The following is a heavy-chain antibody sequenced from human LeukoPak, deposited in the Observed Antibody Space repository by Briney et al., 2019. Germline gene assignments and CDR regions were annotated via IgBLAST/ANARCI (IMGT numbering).Heavy chain of an antibody. V-gene: IGHV7-4-1*02. CDR1: GYTFTSYA. D-gene: IGHD3-10*01. CDR2: INTNTGNP. CDR3: ARVYRNYYGSVYYYYMDV. Sequence: GASVKVSCKASGYTFTSYAMNWVRQAPGQGLEWMGWINTNTGNPTYAQGFTGRFVFSLDTSVSTAYLQISSLKAGDTAVYYCARVYRNYYGSVYYYYMDVWGKGTTVTVSS. J-gene: IGHJ6*03.